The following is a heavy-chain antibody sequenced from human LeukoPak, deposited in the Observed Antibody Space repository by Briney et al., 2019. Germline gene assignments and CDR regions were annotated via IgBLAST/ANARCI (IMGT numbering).Heavy chain of an antibody. Sequence: KASQTLSLTCTVSGGSISSGDYDWSWIRQPPGKGLEWIGYIYYSGSIYYNPSLQSQFIISVDTSKNQFSLKLTSVTAADTAVYYCARALYSMTTVTTEYWFDYWGQGTLVTVSS. CDR2: IYYSGSI. CDR1: GGSISSGDYD. J-gene: IGHJ4*02. V-gene: IGHV4-30-4*01. CDR3: ARALYSMTTVTTEYWFDY. D-gene: IGHD4-17*01.